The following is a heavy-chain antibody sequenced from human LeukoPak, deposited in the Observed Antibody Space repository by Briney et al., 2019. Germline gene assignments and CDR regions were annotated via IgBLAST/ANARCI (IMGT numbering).Heavy chain of an antibody. J-gene: IGHJ4*01. CDR2: IRQDGSEK. Sequence: GGYLRPSCAASGFIFSDYWVNWVRQAPGKGLEWVASIRQDGSEKPYVDSVKGQFTISRDNTKNSLYLQMSSLTAEDTAVYYCARDGTAAGLYFDLWGQGTLVTVSS. V-gene: IGHV3-7*01. CDR1: GFIFSDYW. CDR3: ARDGTAAGLYFDL. D-gene: IGHD6-13*01.